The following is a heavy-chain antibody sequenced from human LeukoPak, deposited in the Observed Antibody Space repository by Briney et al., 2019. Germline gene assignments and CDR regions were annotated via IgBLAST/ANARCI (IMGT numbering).Heavy chain of an antibody. V-gene: IGHV1-69*13. J-gene: IGHJ4*02. CDR3: ASRVGATTGFDY. Sequence: SVKVSCKASGCTFTSYGISWVRQAPGQGLEWMGGIIPIFGTANYAQKFQGRVTITADESTSTAYMELSSLRSEDTAVYYCASRVGATTGFDYWGQGTLVTVSS. CDR1: GCTFTSYG. D-gene: IGHD1-26*01. CDR2: IIPIFGTA.